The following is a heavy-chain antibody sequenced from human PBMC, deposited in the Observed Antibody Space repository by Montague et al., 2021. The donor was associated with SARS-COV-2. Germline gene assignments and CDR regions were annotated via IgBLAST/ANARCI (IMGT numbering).Heavy chain of an antibody. J-gene: IGHJ6*02. CDR3: ARVRHLGRGMDV. V-gene: IGHV6-1*01. CDR1: GDSVAEFRRR. Sequence: CAISGDSVAEFRRRSEELTPEPPSQPHFVCRPFYRTKWNYHYADSVKSRITIDPDTSKNQVSLQLRSVTPEDTAVYFCARVRHLGRGMDVWGQGTTVTVSS. CDR2: PFYRTKWNY. D-gene: IGHD7-27*01.